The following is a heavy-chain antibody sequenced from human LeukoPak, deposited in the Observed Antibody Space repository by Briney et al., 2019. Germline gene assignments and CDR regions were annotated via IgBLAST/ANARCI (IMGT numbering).Heavy chain of an antibody. CDR3: AREKYCSSTSCPRDYYYYYMDV. V-gene: IGHV3-7*01. CDR2: IKQDGSEK. J-gene: IGHJ6*03. CDR1: GFTFSSYW. D-gene: IGHD2-2*01. Sequence: GGSLRLSCAASGFTFSSYWMSWVRQAPGKGLEWVANIKQDGSEKYYVDSVKGRFTISRDNAKNSLYLQMNSLRAEDTAVYYCAREKYCSSTSCPRDYYYYYMDVWGKGTTVTVSS.